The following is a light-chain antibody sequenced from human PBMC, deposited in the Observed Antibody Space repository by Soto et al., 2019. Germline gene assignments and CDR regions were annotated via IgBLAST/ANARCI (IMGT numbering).Light chain of an antibody. J-gene: IGKJ1*01. CDR3: QQYGSSPRT. CDR2: GAF. CDR1: QSVSINY. V-gene: IGKV3-20*01. Sequence: EIVLTQSPGTLSLSPGERVTISCRAGQSVSINYLAWYQQKPGQAPRLLIYGAFKSATGIPDRFSGSGSGTDFTLTISRVEPEDFAVYCCQQYGSSPRTFGQGTKVDIK.